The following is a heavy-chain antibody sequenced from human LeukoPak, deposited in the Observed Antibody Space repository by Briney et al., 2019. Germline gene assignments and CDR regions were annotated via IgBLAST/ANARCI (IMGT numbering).Heavy chain of an antibody. D-gene: IGHD2-2*01. CDR2: INHSGST. CDR1: GGSFSGYY. CDR3: ARSRRYQLLRHAFDI. Sequence: PSETLSLTCAVYGGSFSGYYWSWIRQPPGKGLEWIGEINHSGSTNYNPSLKSRVTISVDMSKNQFSLKLSSVTAADTAVYYCARSRRYQLLRHAFDIWGQGTMVTVSS. V-gene: IGHV4-34*01. J-gene: IGHJ3*02.